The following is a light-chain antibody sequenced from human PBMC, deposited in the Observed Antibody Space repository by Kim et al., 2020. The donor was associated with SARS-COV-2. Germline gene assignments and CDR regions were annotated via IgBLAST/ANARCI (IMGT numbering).Light chain of an antibody. J-gene: IGKJ4*01. CDR3: QKYNSAPLT. CDR2: GAS. CDR1: QGITDY. V-gene: IGKV1-27*01. Sequence: ASVGDRVTITCRASQGITDYLAWYQQKPGKVPKVLIYGASTLQSGVPSRFSGSGFGTDFTLTISSLQPEDVATYYCQKYNSAPLTFGGGTKVDIK.